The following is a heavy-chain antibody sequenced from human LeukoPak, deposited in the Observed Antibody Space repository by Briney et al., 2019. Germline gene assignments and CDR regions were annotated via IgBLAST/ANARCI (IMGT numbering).Heavy chain of an antibody. J-gene: IGHJ5*02. Sequence: GGSLRLSCAASGFTFSSYAMHWVRQAPDKGLEWVAVISYDGSNKYYADSVKGRFTISRDNSKNTLYLQMNSLRAEDTAVYYCASRTRYCSGGSCYGDWFDPWGQGTLVTVSS. D-gene: IGHD2-15*01. CDR1: GFTFSSYA. V-gene: IGHV3-30*04. CDR2: ISYDGSNK. CDR3: ASRTRYCSGGSCYGDWFDP.